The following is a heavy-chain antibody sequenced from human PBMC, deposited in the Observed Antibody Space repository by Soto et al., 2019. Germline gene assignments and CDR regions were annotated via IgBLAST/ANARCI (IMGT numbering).Heavy chain of an antibody. V-gene: IGHV4-34*01. CDR1: GGSFSGYH. CDR2: ITHRGSP. J-gene: IGHJ4*02. D-gene: IGHD4-17*01. CDR3: ARIPGSDYSDPHDF. Sequence: ETLSLTCAVYGGSFSGYHWTWIRQPPGRGLDWIGEITHRGSPNYNPSLKSRVTISIDTSKNQFSLSLRSVTAADTAVYYCARIPGSDYSDPHDFWGQGNLVTVSS.